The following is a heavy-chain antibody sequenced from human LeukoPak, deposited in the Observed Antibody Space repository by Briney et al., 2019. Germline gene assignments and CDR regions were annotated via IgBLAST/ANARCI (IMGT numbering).Heavy chain of an antibody. CDR1: GFTFSGYP. Sequence: GGSLRLSCAASGFTFSGYPMNWVRQAPGKGLEWVSSISSTTSSIYYADPVQGRFTISRDNAENSLYLQMNSLRAEDTAVYYCARGRYCGSASCYLDYWGQGTLVTVSS. CDR3: ARGRYCGSASCYLDY. D-gene: IGHD2-2*01. J-gene: IGHJ4*02. V-gene: IGHV3-21*01. CDR2: ISSTTSSI.